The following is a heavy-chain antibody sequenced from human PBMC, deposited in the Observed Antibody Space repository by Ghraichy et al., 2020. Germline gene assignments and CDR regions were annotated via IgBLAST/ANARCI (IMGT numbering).Heavy chain of an antibody. CDR1: GFTFTSYA. J-gene: IGHJ6*03. CDR2: ISGSGGSA. CDR3: ANNDYYYMDV. Sequence: GGSLRLSCAASGFTFTSYAMSWARQAPGKGLEWVSAISGSGGSAYYADSVKGRFTISRDNSKNTLYLQINSLRAEDTAVYYCANNDYYYMDVWGKGTTVTVSS. V-gene: IGHV3-23*01. D-gene: IGHD2-8*01.